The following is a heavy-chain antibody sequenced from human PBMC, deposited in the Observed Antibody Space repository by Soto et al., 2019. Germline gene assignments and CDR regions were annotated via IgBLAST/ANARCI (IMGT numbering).Heavy chain of an antibody. CDR2: IYHSGST. Sequence: SETLSLTCAASGGSISSGGYSWSWIRQPPGKGLEWIGYIYHSGSTYYNPSLKSRVTISVDRSKNQFSLKLSSVTAADTAVYYCARGQVVAAQHWGQGTLVTVSS. J-gene: IGHJ4*02. D-gene: IGHD2-15*01. CDR3: ARGQVVAAQH. CDR1: GGSISSGGYS. V-gene: IGHV4-30-2*01.